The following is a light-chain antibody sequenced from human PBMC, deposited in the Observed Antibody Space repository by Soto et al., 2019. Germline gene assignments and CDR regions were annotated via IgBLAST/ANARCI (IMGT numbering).Light chain of an antibody. CDR2: AAS. V-gene: IGKV1-33*01. Sequence: DIQMTQSPSSLSASVEDRVIITCRASQSISNHLNWYQQKPGKAPKFLIYAASSLQSGVPSRFSGSGSGTDFTFTISSLQPEDIATYYCQQYDNLPLTFGQGTRLEIK. CDR1: QSISNH. J-gene: IGKJ5*01. CDR3: QQYDNLPLT.